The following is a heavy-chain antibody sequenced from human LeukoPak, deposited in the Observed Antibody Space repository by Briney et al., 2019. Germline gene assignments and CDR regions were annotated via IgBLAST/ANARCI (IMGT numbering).Heavy chain of an antibody. CDR1: GFTFSTYW. CDR2: FMLSTGTT. D-gene: IGHD1-26*01. V-gene: IGHV3-9*01. J-gene: IGHJ4*02. Sequence: GGSLRLSCAASGFTFSTYWMHWVRQVPGKGLEWVAGFMLSTGTTGYADSVRGRFTISRDKAKNSLYLQMNSLRVEDTALYYCGKDLTPGGLESWGQGTLVSVSS. CDR3: GKDLTPGGLES.